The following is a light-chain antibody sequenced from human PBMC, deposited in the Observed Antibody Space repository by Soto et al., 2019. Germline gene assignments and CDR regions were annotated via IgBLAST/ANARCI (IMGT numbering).Light chain of an antibody. Sequence: DIQMTQSPSSVSAFVGDRVTITCRASQGLSSWLAWYQQKPGKAPKLLIYAASNLQSGVPSRFSGSGSGTDFTLTISSLQPEDFATYYCQQANSFPFTFGPGAKVDIK. V-gene: IGKV1D-12*01. CDR1: QGLSSW. J-gene: IGKJ3*01. CDR3: QQANSFPFT. CDR2: AAS.